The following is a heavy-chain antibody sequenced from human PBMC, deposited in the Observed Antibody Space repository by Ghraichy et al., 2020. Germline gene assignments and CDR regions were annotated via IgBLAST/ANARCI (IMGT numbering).Heavy chain of an antibody. Sequence: GESLNISCAGSGFTFSSYWMLWVRQAPGKGLVWVSRTNGDGSSTTYADSVKGRFTISRDNAKNTLYLQMNSLRAEDTAVYYCIRLGMQQSAYWGQGTLVTVSS. J-gene: IGHJ4*02. CDR1: GFTFSSYW. CDR2: TNGDGSST. V-gene: IGHV3-74*01. CDR3: IRLGMQQSAY. D-gene: IGHD6-13*01.